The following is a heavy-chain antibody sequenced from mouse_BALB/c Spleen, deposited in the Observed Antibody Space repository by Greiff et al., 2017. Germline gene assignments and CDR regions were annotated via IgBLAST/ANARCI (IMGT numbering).Heavy chain of an antibody. D-gene: IGHD3-1*01. J-gene: IGHJ4*01. CDR3: TRGAARATFYAMDY. CDR1: GYTFTSYW. CDR2: INPSNGGT. Sequence: QVQLQQPGADLVKPGASVKLSCKASGYTFTSYWMHWVKLRPGQGFEWIGEINPSNGGTNYNEKFKRKATLTVDKSSSTAYMQLSSLTSEDSAVYYCTRGAARATFYAMDYWGQGTSVTVSS. V-gene: IGHV1S16*01.